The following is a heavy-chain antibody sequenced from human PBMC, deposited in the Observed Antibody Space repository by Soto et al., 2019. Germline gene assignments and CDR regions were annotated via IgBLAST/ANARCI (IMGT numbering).Heavy chain of an antibody. CDR2: IYYTGNT. V-gene: IGHV4-59*01. CDR3: ARARTVYAVDYEY. D-gene: IGHD6-19*01. Sequence: AETFASTCTVSGGSIRSYYWSWIRQPPGKVLELIGYIYYTGNTNYNPSLKSRVTISVDTSKNQFSLKLTSLNASAPAVYYCARARTVYAVDYEYWGHGTLDTVSS. J-gene: IGHJ4*01. CDR1: GGSIRSYY.